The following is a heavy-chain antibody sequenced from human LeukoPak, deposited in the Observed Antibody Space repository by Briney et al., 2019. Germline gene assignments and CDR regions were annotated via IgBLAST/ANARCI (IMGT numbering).Heavy chain of an antibody. D-gene: IGHD2-2*01. V-gene: IGHV4-34*01. J-gene: IGHJ5*02. Sequence: PPETLSLTCAVYGGSFSGYYWSWIRQPPGKGLEWIGEINHSGSTNYNPSLKSRVTISVDTSKNQFSLKLSSVTAADTAVYYCARGGEIVVVPAAIWFDPWGQGTLVTVSS. CDR3: ARGGEIVVVPAAIWFDP. CDR1: GGSFSGYY. CDR2: INHSGST.